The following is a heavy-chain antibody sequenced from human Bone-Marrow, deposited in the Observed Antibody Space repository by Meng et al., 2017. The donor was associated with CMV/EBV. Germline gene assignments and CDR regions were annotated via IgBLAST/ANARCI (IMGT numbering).Heavy chain of an antibody. D-gene: IGHD2-2*01. CDR2: INPNSGGT. Sequence: ASVKVSCKASGYTFTGYYMHWVRQAPGQGLEWMGWINPNSGGTNYAQKFQGRVTMTRGTSISTAYMELSRLRSDDTAVYYCARDRGYCSSTSCRRYYFDYWGQGTLVTVSS. V-gene: IGHV1-2*02. J-gene: IGHJ4*02. CDR1: GYTFTGYY. CDR3: ARDRGYCSSTSCRRYYFDY.